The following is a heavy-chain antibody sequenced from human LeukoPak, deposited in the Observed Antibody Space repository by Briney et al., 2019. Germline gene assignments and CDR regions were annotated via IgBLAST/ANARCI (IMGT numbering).Heavy chain of an antibody. Sequence: TGGSLRLSCAASGFTVNSYYMSWVRQAPGKGLEWVSVIYSGGRTDYADSVKGRFTISRDNSKNTLYLQMNSLRAEDTAVYYCARDAGWYRWVFDYWGQGTLVTVSS. V-gene: IGHV3-53*01. J-gene: IGHJ4*02. CDR2: IYSGGRT. CDR1: GFTVNSYY. D-gene: IGHD6-19*01. CDR3: ARDAGWYRWVFDY.